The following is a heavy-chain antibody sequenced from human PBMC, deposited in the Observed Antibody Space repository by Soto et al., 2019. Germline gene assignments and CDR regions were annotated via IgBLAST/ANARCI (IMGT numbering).Heavy chain of an antibody. CDR3: ATGPYDILTGYYFGGAFDI. CDR2: FDPGDGET. J-gene: IGHJ3*02. D-gene: IGHD3-9*01. CDR1: GYTLTELS. V-gene: IGHV1-24*01. Sequence: ASVKVSCKVSGYTLTELSMHWVRQAPGKGLEWMGGFDPGDGETIYAQKFQGRVTMTEDTSTDTAYMELSSLRSEDTAVYYCATGPYDILTGYYFGGAFDIWGQGTMVTVSS.